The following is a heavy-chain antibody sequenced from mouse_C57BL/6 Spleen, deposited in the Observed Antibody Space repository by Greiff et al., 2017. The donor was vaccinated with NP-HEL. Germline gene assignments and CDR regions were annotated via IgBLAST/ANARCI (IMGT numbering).Heavy chain of an antibody. CDR1: GYTFTSYG. CDR3: ARDYGSRGAWFAY. D-gene: IGHD1-1*01. J-gene: IGHJ3*01. V-gene: IGHV1-81*01. CDR2: IYPRSGNT. Sequence: QVQLQQSGAELARPGASVKLSCKASGYTFTSYGISWVKQRPGQGLEWIGEIYPRSGNTYYNEKFKGKATLTADKSSSTAYMELRSLTSEDSAVYFCARDYGSRGAWFAYWGQGTLVTVSA.